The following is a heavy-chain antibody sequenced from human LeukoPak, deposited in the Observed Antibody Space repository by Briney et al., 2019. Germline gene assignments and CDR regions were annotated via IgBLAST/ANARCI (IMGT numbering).Heavy chain of an antibody. J-gene: IGHJ5*01. D-gene: IGHD6-13*01. CDR3: AKDKTSGISGPFDF. CDR1: GFTVSSNY. Sequence: GGSLRLSCAASGFTVSSNYMSWVRQAPGKGLEWVSGISWNSGSIGYADSVKGRFTISRDNAKNSLHLQMNSLRSEDTAFYYCAKDKTSGISGPFDFWGQGVLVTVSS. V-gene: IGHV3-9*01. CDR2: ISWNSGSI.